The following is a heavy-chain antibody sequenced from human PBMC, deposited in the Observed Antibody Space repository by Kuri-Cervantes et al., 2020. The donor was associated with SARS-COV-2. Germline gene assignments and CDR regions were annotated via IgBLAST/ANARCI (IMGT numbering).Heavy chain of an antibody. CDR3: ARGREYDFWSGYYPFDY. V-gene: IGHV3-21*01. Sequence: GGSLRLSCAASGFTFSSYSMNWVRQAPGKGLEWVSSISSSSSYIYYADSVKGRFTISRDNAKNSLYLQMNSLSAEDTAVYYCARGREYDFWSGYYPFDYWGQGTLVTVSS. J-gene: IGHJ4*02. CDR1: GFTFSSYS. D-gene: IGHD3-3*01. CDR2: ISSSSSYI.